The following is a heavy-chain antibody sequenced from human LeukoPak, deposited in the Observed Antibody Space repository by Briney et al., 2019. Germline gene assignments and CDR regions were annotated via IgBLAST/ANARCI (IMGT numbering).Heavy chain of an antibody. Sequence: SCKASGGTFSSYSMNWVRQAPGKGLEWVAYISSSSSTIYYADSVKGRFTISRDNAKNSLYLQMNSLRAEDTAVYYCAGGYSGYDTFDYWGQGTLVTVSS. V-gene: IGHV3-48*04. J-gene: IGHJ4*02. CDR2: ISSSSSTI. D-gene: IGHD5-12*01. CDR1: GGTFSSYS. CDR3: AGGYSGYDTFDY.